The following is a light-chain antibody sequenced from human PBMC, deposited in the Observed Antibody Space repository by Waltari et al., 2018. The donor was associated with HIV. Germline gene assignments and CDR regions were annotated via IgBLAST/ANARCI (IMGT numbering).Light chain of an antibody. CDR2: DVT. V-gene: IGLV2-14*03. Sequence: QSALTQPASVSGSPGQSITISCTGTSSDIGGSTSVSWYQHHPGKAPKLIIYDVTERPTGIPNRFSGSKSDNTASLTISWLQTEDEADFYCSSYITGSPFVFGGGTKVTVL. CDR3: SSYITGSPFV. CDR1: SSDIGGSTS. J-gene: IGLJ2*01.